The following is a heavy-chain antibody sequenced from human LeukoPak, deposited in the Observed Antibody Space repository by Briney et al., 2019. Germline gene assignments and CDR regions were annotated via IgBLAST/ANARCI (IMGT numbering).Heavy chain of an antibody. V-gene: IGHV3-53*01. J-gene: IGHJ4*02. CDR2: IYSGGST. CDR1: GFTVSSTY. CDR3: ARGDGSYYFDY. Sequence: GGSLRLSSAASGFTVSSTYMSWVRQAPGKGLEWVSVIYSGGSTFYADSLKGRFTISRDNSKNTLYLQMNSLRVEDTALYYCARGDGSYYFDYWGQGTLVTVSS. D-gene: IGHD3-10*01.